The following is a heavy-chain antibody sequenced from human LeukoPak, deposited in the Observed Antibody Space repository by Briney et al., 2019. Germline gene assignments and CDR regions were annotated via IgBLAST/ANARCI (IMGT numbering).Heavy chain of an antibody. CDR3: ARRRTYYYDSSGYYGSAGWFDP. Sequence: GGSLRLSCAASGFTFSSYWMSWVRQAPGKGLEWVANIKQDGSEKYYVDSVKGRFTISRDNAKNSLYLQMNSLRAEDTAVYYCARRRTYYYDSSGYYGSAGWFDPWGQGTQVTVSS. J-gene: IGHJ5*02. V-gene: IGHV3-7*01. CDR1: GFTFSSYW. D-gene: IGHD3-22*01. CDR2: IKQDGSEK.